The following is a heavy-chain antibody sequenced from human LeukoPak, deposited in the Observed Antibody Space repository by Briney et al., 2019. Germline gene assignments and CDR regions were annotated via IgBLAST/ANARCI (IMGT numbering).Heavy chain of an antibody. CDR3: AKEYYDFWSGYPHDY. V-gene: IGHV3-9*01. J-gene: IGHJ4*02. D-gene: IGHD3-3*01. CDR2: ISSNSGGI. Sequence: HPGRSLRLSCVASGFTFDDYAMHWVRQAPGKGLEWVSGISSNSGGIDYADSVKGRFTISRDNAKNSLYLQMNSLRPEDTAVYYCAKEYYDFWSGYPHDYWGQGTLVTVSS. CDR1: GFTFDDYA.